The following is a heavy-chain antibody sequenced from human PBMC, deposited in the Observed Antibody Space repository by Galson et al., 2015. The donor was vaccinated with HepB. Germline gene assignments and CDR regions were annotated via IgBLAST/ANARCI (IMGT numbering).Heavy chain of an antibody. J-gene: IGHJ4*02. CDR3: ARPRGIASVEYYFDY. D-gene: IGHD3-10*01. V-gene: IGHV3-21*01. CDR2: ISSSSSYI. Sequence: SLRLSCAASGFTFSSYSMNWVRQAPGKGLEWVSSISSSSSYIYYADSVKGRFTISRDNAKNSLYLQMNSLRAEDTAVYYCARPRGIASVEYYFDYWGQGTLVTVSS. CDR1: GFTFSSYS.